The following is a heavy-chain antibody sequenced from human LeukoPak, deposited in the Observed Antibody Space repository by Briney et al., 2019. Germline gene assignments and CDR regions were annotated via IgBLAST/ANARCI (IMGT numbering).Heavy chain of an antibody. D-gene: IGHD6-13*01. J-gene: IGHJ4*02. V-gene: IGHV3-21*01. CDR3: TGEYIRGMADY. CDR2: ISSSGNYR. CDR1: GFTFSSYE. Sequence: GGSLRLSCAASGFTFSSYEMNWVRQAPGKALEWVSSISSSGNYRDFADSVKGRFTISRDNAQKSLYLQMNSLRAEDTAVYYCTGEYIRGMADYWGQGTVVIVSS.